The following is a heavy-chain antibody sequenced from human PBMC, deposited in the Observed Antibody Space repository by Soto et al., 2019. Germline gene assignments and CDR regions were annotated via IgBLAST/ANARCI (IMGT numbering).Heavy chain of an antibody. J-gene: IGHJ4*02. V-gene: IGHV1-24*01. CDR2: FDPEDGET. CDR1: GYTLTELS. CDR3: ATGALGSSSSVYFDY. D-gene: IGHD6-6*01. Sequence: ASVKVSCKVSGYTLTELSMHWVRQAPGKGLEWMGGFDPEDGETIYAQKFQGRVTMTEGTSTDTAYMELSSLRSGDTAVYYCATGALGSSSSVYFDYWGQGTLVTVSS.